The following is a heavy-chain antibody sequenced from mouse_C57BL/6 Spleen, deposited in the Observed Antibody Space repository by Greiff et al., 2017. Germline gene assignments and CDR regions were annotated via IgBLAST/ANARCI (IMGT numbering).Heavy chain of an antibody. CDR2: ISNGGGST. D-gene: IGHD2-5*01. CDR3: ARRGSNYYYYAMDY. Sequence: EVKLMESGGGLVQPGGSLKLSCAASGFTFSDYYMYWVRQTPEKRLEWVAYISNGGGSTYYPDTVKGRFTISRENAKNTLYLQMSRLKSEDTAMYYCARRGSNYYYYAMDYWGQGTSVTVSS. V-gene: IGHV5-12*01. J-gene: IGHJ4*01. CDR1: GFTFSDYY.